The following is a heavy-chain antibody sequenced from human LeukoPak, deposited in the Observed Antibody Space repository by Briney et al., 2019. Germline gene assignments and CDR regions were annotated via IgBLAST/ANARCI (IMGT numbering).Heavy chain of an antibody. CDR2: MNPNSGNT. J-gene: IGHJ6*03. CDR3: ARGEIWSGYYSYYYYYMDV. V-gene: IGHV1-8*01. D-gene: IGHD3-3*01. Sequence: GASVKVSCKASGYTFTSYDINWVRQATGQGLEWMGWMNPNSGNTGYAQKFQGRVTMTRNTSISTAYMELSSQRSEDTAVYYCARGEIWSGYYSYYYYYMDVWGKGTTVTVSS. CDR1: GYTFTSYD.